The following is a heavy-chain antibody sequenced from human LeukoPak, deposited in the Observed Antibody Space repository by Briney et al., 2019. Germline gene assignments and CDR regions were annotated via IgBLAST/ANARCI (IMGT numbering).Heavy chain of an antibody. D-gene: IGHD1-7*01. CDR2: ISSSSSYI. V-gene: IGHV3-21*01. CDR3: ARAHNWKYGTFDY. J-gene: IGHJ4*02. CDR1: GFTFSSYS. Sequence: GGSLRLSCAASGFTFSSYSMNWVRQAPGKGLEWVSCISSSSSYIYYADSVKGRFTTSRDNAKNSLYLQMNSLRVEDTAVYYCARAHNWKYGTFDYWGQGTLVTVSS.